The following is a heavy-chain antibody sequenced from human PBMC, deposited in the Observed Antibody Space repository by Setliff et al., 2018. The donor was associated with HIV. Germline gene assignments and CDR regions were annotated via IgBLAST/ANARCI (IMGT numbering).Heavy chain of an antibody. V-gene: IGHV4-39*01. CDR3: ARHRSYGDYDPNWFDP. CDR1: DGSMTSSSSY. D-gene: IGHD4-17*01. J-gene: IGHJ5*02. Sequence: SETLSLTCSVSDGSMTSSSSYWGWIRQSPGKGLQWIGSIYFSGSTYYNPSLKSRVTISVDTSKNQFSLKLRSVTAADTGIYYCARHRSYGDYDPNWFDPWGQGTLVTVSS. CDR2: IYFSGST.